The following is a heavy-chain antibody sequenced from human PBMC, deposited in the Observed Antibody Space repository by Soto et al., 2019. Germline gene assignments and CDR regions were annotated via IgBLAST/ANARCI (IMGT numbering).Heavy chain of an antibody. D-gene: IGHD3-10*01. CDR2: IYYSGST. J-gene: IGHJ4*02. CDR3: ARGLARYYGSAAPINFDY. Sequence: PSETLSLTCTVSGGSISSYYWSWIRQPPGQGLEWIGYIYYSGSTNYNPSLKSRVTISVDTSKNQFSLKLSSVTAADTAVYYCARGLARYYGSAAPINFDYWGQGTLVTVSS. V-gene: IGHV4-59*01. CDR1: GGSISSYY.